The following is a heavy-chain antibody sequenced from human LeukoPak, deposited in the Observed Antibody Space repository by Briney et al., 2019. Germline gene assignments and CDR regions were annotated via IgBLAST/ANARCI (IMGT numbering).Heavy chain of an antibody. D-gene: IGHD6-13*01. J-gene: IGHJ6*02. Sequence: GGSLRLSCAASGFTFSSYAMHWVRQAPGKGLEWVAVISYDGSNKYYADSVKGRFTISRDNSKNTLYLQMNSLRAEDTAVYYCARTAYSSSHFGMDVWGQGTTVTVS. CDR1: GFTFSSYA. V-gene: IGHV3-30-3*01. CDR2: ISYDGSNK. CDR3: ARTAYSSSHFGMDV.